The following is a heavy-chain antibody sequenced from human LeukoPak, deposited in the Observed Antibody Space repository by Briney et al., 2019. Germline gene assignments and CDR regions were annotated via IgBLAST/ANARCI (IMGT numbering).Heavy chain of an antibody. CDR1: GYTFTSYA. Sequence: ASVKVSCKASGYTFTSYAMNWVRQAPGQGLEWMGWINTNTGNPTYAQGFTGRFVFSLDTSVSTAYLQISSLKAEDTAVYYCARGAASGIAVADMGYWGQGTLVTVSS. CDR3: ARGAASGIAVADMGY. V-gene: IGHV7-4-1*02. D-gene: IGHD6-19*01. CDR2: INTNTGNP. J-gene: IGHJ4*02.